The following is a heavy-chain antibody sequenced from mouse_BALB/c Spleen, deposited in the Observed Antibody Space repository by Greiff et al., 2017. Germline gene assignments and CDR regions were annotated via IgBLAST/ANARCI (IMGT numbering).Heavy chain of an antibody. J-gene: IGHJ4*01. V-gene: IGHV1-69*02. CDR3: TGVWSYAMDY. CDR1: GYTFTSYW. CDR2: IYPSDSYT. D-gene: IGHD2-10*02. Sequence: QVQLQQSGAELVRPGASVKLSCKASGYTFTSYWINWVKQRPGQGLEWIGNIYPSDSYTNYNQKFKYKATLTVDKSSSTAYMQLSSPTSEDAAVYYCTGVWSYAMDYWGQGTSVTVAS.